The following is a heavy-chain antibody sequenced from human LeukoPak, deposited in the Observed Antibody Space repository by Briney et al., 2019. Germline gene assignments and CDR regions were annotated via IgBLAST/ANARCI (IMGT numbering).Heavy chain of an antibody. V-gene: IGHV1-46*01. J-gene: IGHJ3*02. CDR3: ARVGGQGYAFDI. Sequence: ASVKVSCKASGYTFTSYYMHWVRQAPGQGLEWMGIINPSGGSTSYAQKFQGRVTMTRDTSTSTAYMELRSLRSDDTAVYYCARVGGQGYAFDIWGQGTMVTVSS. CDR2: INPSGGST. CDR1: GYTFTSYY. D-gene: IGHD1-26*01.